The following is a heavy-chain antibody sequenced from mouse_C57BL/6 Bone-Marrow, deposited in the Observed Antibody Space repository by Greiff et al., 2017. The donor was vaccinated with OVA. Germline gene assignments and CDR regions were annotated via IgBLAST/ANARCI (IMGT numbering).Heavy chain of an antibody. J-gene: IGHJ4*01. CDR1: GISITTGNYR. CDR3: AREGLRLGAMDY. Sequence: EVQLQQSGPGLVKPSQTVFLTCTVTGISITTGNYRWSWIRQFPGNKLEWIGYIYYSGTITYNPSLTSRTTITRDTPKNQFFLEMNSLTAEDTATYYCAREGLRLGAMDYWGQGTSVTVSS. V-gene: IGHV3-5*01. D-gene: IGHD2-4*01. CDR2: IYYSGTI.